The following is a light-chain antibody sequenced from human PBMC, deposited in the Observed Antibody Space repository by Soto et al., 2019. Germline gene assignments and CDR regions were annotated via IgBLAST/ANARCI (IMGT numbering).Light chain of an antibody. Sequence: EIVLTQSPGTLSLSPGERATLSCRASQSVSSSYLAWYQQKPGQTPRLLIFAASSRATGIPDRVSCSGSGTDFTLTISRLEPEDVAVYYCQQYGSSPPYTFGQGTKLEIK. CDR3: QQYGSSPPYT. J-gene: IGKJ2*01. V-gene: IGKV3-20*01. CDR2: AAS. CDR1: QSVSSSY.